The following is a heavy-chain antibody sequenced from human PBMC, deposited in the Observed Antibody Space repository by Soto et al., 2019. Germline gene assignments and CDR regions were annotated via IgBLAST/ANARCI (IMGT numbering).Heavy chain of an antibody. CDR1: GDTFSFYS. CDR3: ATSYGSGYRAFDY. V-gene: IGHV1-69*04. D-gene: IGHD3-10*01. CDR2: VNPILSMS. J-gene: IGHJ4*02. Sequence: QVQLVQSGAEVKRPGSSVKVSCKASGDTFSFYSINWVRQAPGLGLEWMGRVNPILSMSNYAQRFQGRVTXTXDXXTSTAYMELSGLRSADTAMYYCATSYGSGYRAFDYWGQGALVTVSS.